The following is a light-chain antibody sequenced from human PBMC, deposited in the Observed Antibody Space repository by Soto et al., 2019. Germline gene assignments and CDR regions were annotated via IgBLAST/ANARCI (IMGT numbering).Light chain of an antibody. CDR3: QHYGSSHPTT. J-gene: IGKJ5*01. V-gene: IGKV3-20*01. CDR2: GAS. Sequence: EIVLTQSPGTLSLSPGERATLSCRASQIVISNYLAWYQQKPGQAPRLLIYGASQRATGLPDRFSGSGSGTEFTLPISRLEPEDFAVYYCQHYGSSHPTTFGQGTRLEI. CDR1: QIVISNY.